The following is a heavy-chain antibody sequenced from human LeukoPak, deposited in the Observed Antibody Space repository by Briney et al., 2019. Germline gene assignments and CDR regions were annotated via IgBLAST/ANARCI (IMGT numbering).Heavy chain of an antibody. CDR2: TRNKANSYTT. Sequence: GGSLRLSCAASGFTFSDHYMDWVRQAPGKGLEWVGRTRNKANSYTTEYAASVKGRFTISRDDSKNSLYLQMNSLKTEDTAVYYCARDEGGYDMGYWGQGTLVTVSS. J-gene: IGHJ4*02. CDR1: GFTFSDHY. D-gene: IGHD5-12*01. CDR3: ARDEGGYDMGY. V-gene: IGHV3-72*01.